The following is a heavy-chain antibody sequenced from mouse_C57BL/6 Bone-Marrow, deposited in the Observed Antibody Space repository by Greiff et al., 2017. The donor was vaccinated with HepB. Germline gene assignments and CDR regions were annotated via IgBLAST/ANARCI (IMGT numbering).Heavy chain of an antibody. J-gene: IGHJ1*03. Sequence: VQLQQSGGDLVKPGGSLKLSCAASGFTFSSYGMSWVRQTPDKRLEWVATISSGGSYTYYPDSVKGRFTISRDNAKNTLYLQMSRLKSEDTAMYYCARHNGSSYVRYFDVWGTGTTVTVSS. V-gene: IGHV5-6*01. CDR1: GFTFSSYG. CDR3: ARHNGSSYVRYFDV. D-gene: IGHD1-1*01. CDR2: ISSGGSYT.